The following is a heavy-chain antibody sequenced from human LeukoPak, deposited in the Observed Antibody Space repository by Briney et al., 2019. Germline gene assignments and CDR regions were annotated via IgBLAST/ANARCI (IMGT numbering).Heavy chain of an antibody. Sequence: GGTLRLSCAASGFTFSSYGMSWVRQAPGKGLEWVSAISGSGGSTYYADSVKGRFTISRDNSKNTLYLQMNSLRAEDTAVYYCAKDNYVWGTIDYWGQGTLVTVSS. CDR2: ISGSGGST. V-gene: IGHV3-23*01. J-gene: IGHJ4*02. CDR1: GFTFSSYG. D-gene: IGHD3-16*01. CDR3: AKDNYVWGTIDY.